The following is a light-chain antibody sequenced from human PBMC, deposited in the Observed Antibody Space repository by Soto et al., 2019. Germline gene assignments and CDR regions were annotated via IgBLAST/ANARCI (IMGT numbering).Light chain of an antibody. CDR1: QSINNN. CDR3: QQYGNSPQT. Sequence: SQMPQYTSSLSASVGDRFTIACHAIQSINNNLNWYQQKPGKAPKLLIYTASSLQSGVPSRFSGSGSGTDFTLTISRLEPEDFAAYYCQQYGNSPQTFGQGTKVDIK. V-gene: IGKV1-39*01. J-gene: IGKJ1*01. CDR2: TAS.